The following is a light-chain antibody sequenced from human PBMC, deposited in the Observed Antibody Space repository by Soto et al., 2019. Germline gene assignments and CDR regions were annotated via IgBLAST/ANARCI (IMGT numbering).Light chain of an antibody. CDR3: PQYDNWTLT. J-gene: IGKJ4*01. V-gene: IGKV3-15*01. Sequence: EIVVTQSPATLSVSPGERATLSCRPSHSVGSNLAWYQQKRGQAPRLXIFGASTRDTGISARFSGSAAGTECTRTISSLQSEDVGVDFCPQYDNWTLTFGGGTKVDIK. CDR1: HSVGSN. CDR2: GAS.